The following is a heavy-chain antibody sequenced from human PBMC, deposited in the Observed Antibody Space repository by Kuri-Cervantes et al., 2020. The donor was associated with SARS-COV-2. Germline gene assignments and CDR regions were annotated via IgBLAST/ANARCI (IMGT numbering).Heavy chain of an antibody. CDR1: GFSFSDYY. D-gene: IGHD1-26*01. J-gene: IGHJ4*02. CDR3: AKHLSGSLDY. V-gene: IGHV3-11*03. CDR2: ISSTSVYI. Sequence: GRSLRLSCAAYGFSFSDYYMSWIRQAPGKVLEWVSYISSTSVYIKYTNSVKGRFTISRDDPKDSLYLQMNSLRAEDTAVYYCAKHLSGSLDYWGQGTLVTVSS.